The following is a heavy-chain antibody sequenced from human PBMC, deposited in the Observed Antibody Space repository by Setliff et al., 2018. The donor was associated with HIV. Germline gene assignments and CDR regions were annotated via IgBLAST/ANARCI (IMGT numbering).Heavy chain of an antibody. CDR3: ARRDGYSYGFYFDY. Sequence: PSETLSLTCTFSGGSISSGAYYWGWIRQPPGKGLEWIGSIYYSGRTYYNPSLKSRLTISVDTSKNQFSLKLSSVTAADTAVYYCARRDGYSYGFYFDYWGQGTLVTVSS. D-gene: IGHD5-18*01. V-gene: IGHV4-39*01. J-gene: IGHJ4*02. CDR2: IYYSGRT. CDR1: GGSISSGAYY.